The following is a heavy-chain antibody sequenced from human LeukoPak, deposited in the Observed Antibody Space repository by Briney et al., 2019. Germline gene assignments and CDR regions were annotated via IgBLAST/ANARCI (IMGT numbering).Heavy chain of an antibody. J-gene: IGHJ6*02. V-gene: IGHV4-59*01. Sequence: PSETLSLTCTVSGGSINNFYWSWIRQPPGKGLEWIGYVHSSGRTDYNPSLRSRVSMSADTSKNQFSLKLSSVTAADTAVYYCARGRTAVAGYYGMDVWGQGTTVTVSS. CDR2: VHSSGRT. CDR1: GGSINNFY. D-gene: IGHD6-13*01. CDR3: ARGRTAVAGYYGMDV.